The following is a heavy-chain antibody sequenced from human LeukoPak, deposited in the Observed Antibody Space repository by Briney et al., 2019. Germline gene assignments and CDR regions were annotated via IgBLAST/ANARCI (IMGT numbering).Heavy chain of an antibody. CDR2: ISYDGSNK. CDR3: ARPTVTNYYYYGMDV. V-gene: IGHV3-30*03. Sequence: PGRSLRLSCAASGFTFSSYGMHWVRQAPGKGLEWVAVISYDGSNKYYADSVKGRFTISRDNSKNTLYLQMNSLRAEDTAVYYCARPTVTNYYYYGMDVWGQGTTVTVSS. D-gene: IGHD4-17*01. J-gene: IGHJ6*02. CDR1: GFTFSSYG.